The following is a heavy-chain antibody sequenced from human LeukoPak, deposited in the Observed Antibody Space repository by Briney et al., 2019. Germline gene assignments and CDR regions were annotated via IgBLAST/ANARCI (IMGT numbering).Heavy chain of an antibody. J-gene: IGHJ6*02. V-gene: IGHV1-69*13. CDR3: AREDSSGPNYYYYGMDV. CDR1: GGTFSSYA. CDR2: IIPIFGTA. D-gene: IGHD3-22*01. Sequence: ASVKVSCKASGGTFSSYAISWVRQAPGQGLEWMGGIIPIFGTANYAQKFQGRVTITADESTSTAYMELSSLRSEDTAVYYCAREDSSGPNYYYYGMDVWGQGTTVTVSS.